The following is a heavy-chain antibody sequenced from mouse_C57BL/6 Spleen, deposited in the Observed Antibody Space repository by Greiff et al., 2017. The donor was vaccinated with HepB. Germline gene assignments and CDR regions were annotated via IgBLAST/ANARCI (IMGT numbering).Heavy chain of an antibody. CDR1: GFTFSDAW. Sequence: EVKLMESGGGLVQPGGSMKLSCAASGFTFSDAWMDWVRQSPEKGLEWVAEIRNKANNHATYYAESVKGRFTISRDDSKSSVYLQMNSLRAEDTGIYYCTRRGREGWYFDVWGTGTTVTVSS. V-gene: IGHV6-6*01. D-gene: IGHD1-1*01. CDR3: TRRGREGWYFDV. CDR2: IRNKANNHAT. J-gene: IGHJ1*03.